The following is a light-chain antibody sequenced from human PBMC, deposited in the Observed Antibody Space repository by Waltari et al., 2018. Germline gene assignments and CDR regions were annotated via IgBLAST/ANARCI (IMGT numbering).Light chain of an antibody. CDR3: QQSYSAPWT. CDR2: GAS. Sequence: DIQMTQSPSSLSASVGDRVTITCRASQSIYDYVNWYQQKPGKAPKLLIYGASSLQSGVPSRFSGSGSGTDFTLTISSLQPDDFATYFCQQSYSAPWTFGQGTKVEIK. V-gene: IGKV1-39*01. J-gene: IGKJ1*01. CDR1: QSIYDY.